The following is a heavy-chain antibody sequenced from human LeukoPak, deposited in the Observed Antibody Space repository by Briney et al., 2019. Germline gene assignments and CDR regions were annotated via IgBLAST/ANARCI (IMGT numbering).Heavy chain of an antibody. Sequence: GGSLRLSCAASGFTFSSYWMSWVRQAPGKGLEWVANIKQDGSEKYYVDSVKGRFTISRDNAKNSLYLQMNSLRAEDTALYYCAKVTKYYYDSTDAFDIWGQGTMVTVSS. J-gene: IGHJ3*02. D-gene: IGHD3-22*01. CDR1: GFTFSSYW. CDR3: AKVTKYYYDSTDAFDI. V-gene: IGHV3-7*03. CDR2: IKQDGSEK.